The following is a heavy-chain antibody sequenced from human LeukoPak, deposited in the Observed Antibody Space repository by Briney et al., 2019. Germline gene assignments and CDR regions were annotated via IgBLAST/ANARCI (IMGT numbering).Heavy chain of an antibody. J-gene: IGHJ4*02. V-gene: IGHV3-21*01. CDR2: ISSSSSYI. CDR1: GFTFSSYS. D-gene: IGHD2-2*01. Sequence: GGSLRLSCAASGFTFSSYSMNWVRQAPGKGLEWVSSISSSSSYIYYADSVKGRFTISRDNAKNSLYLQMNSLRAEDTAVYYCARDRAGDCSSTSCLMPPNWGQGTLVTVSS. CDR3: ARDRAGDCSSTSCLMPPN.